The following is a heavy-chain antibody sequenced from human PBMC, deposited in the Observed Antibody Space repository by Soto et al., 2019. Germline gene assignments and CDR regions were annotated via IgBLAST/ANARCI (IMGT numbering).Heavy chain of an antibody. V-gene: IGHV1-18*04. J-gene: IGHJ6*02. CDR2: ISAYNGNT. CDR3: AREHGGNYYYGMDV. Sequence: ASVKVSCKASGYTFTSYGISWVRQAPGQGPEWMGWISAYNGNTNYAQKLQGRVTMTTDTSTSTAYMELRSLRSDDTAVYYCAREHGGNYYYGMDVWGQGTTVTVS. D-gene: IGHD4-17*01. CDR1: GYTFTSYG.